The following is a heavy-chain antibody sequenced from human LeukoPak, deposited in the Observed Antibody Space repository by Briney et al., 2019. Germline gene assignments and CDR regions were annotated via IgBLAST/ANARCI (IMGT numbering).Heavy chain of an antibody. V-gene: IGHV4-34*01. CDR2: INHSGST. CDR3: ARTLDSGTPDY. Sequence: SETLSLTCAVYGGSFSGYYWSWIRQPPGKGLEWIGEINHSGSTNYNPSLKSRVTISVDTSKNQFSLKLSSVTAADTAVYYCARTLDSGTPDYWGQGILVTVSS. D-gene: IGHD2-15*01. CDR1: GGSFSGYY. J-gene: IGHJ4*02.